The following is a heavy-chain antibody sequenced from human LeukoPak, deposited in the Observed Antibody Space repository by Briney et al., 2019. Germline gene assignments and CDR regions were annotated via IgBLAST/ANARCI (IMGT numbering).Heavy chain of an antibody. Sequence: GGSLRLSCAASGFTFSSYWMHWVRQGPGKGLVWVSRINSDGSSTSYADSVKGRFAISRDNAKNTLYLQMNSLRAEDTAVYYCARDLGGSYSSDAFDIWGQGTMVTVSS. CDR2: INSDGSST. V-gene: IGHV3-74*01. CDR1: GFTFSSYW. J-gene: IGHJ3*02. D-gene: IGHD1-26*01. CDR3: ARDLGGSYSSDAFDI.